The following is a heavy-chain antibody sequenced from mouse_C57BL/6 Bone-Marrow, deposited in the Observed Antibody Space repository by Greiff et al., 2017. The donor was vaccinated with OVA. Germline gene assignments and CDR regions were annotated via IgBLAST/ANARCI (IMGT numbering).Heavy chain of an antibody. CDR1: GFTFSDYG. V-gene: IGHV5-17*01. J-gene: IGHJ1*03. CDR2: ISSGSSTI. Sequence: EVQGVESGGGLVKPGGSLKLSCAASGFTFSDYGMHWVRQAPEKGLEWVAYISSGSSTIYYADTVKGRFTISRDNAKNTLFLQMTSLRSEDTAMYYCARINYWYFDVWGTGTTGTVSS. CDR3: ARINYWYFDV.